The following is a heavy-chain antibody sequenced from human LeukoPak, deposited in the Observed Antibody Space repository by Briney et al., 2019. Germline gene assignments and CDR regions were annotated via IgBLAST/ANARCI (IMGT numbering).Heavy chain of an antibody. CDR1: GFTFGDYA. V-gene: IGHV3-49*03. Sequence: RTGGSLRLSCTVSGFTFGDYAMSWFRQAPGKGLEWVGFIRSKAYGGTTEYAASVKGRFTISRDDSKSIAYLQMNSLRAEDTAVYYCARDSDSSSWYNPLRYWGQGTLVTVSS. CDR2: IRSKAYGGTT. CDR3: ARDSDSSSWYNPLRY. D-gene: IGHD6-13*01. J-gene: IGHJ4*02.